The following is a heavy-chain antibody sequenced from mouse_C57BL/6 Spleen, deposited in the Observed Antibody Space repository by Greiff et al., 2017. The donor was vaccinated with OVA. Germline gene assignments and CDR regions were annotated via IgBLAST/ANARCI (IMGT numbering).Heavy chain of an antibody. D-gene: IGHD1-1*01. J-gene: IGHJ4*01. CDR2: IWSGGST. CDR3: ASRITPVVATLDAMDY. CDR1: GFSLTSYG. Sequence: VKVVESGPGLVQPSQSLSITCTVSGFSLTSYGVHWVRQSPGKGLEWLGVIWSGGSTDYNAAFIARLSSSKDNSKRQVFFKSNSLQADDTDIYFCASRITPVVATLDAMDYWGQVTSVTVSS. V-gene: IGHV2-2*01.